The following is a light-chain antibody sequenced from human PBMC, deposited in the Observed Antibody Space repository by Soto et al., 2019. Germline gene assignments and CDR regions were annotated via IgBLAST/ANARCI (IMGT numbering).Light chain of an antibody. J-gene: IGLJ1*01. Sequence: QPALTESAYVSGSPGQSITIACTGTRSDVGGYIYVSWYQPHPGKPSQLMIYSVSNRPSGVSNRFSGAKSGNTASLTLSGLQAADEADYYCSSYTCSSLFGTGTKVTV. CDR2: SVS. CDR3: SSYTCSSL. CDR1: RSDVGGYIY. V-gene: IGLV2-14*01.